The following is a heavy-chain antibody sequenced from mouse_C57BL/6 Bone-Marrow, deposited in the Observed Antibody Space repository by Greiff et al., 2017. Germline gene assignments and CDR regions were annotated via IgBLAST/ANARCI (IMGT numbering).Heavy chain of an antibody. CDR3: ARAQGGYGSPWYFDV. CDR2: ISYDGSN. CDR1: GYSITSGYY. Sequence: ESGPGLVKPSQSLSLTCSVTGYSITSGYYWNWIRQFPGNKLEWMGYISYDGSNNYNPSLKNRISITRDTSKNQFFLKLNSVTTEDTATYYCARAQGGYGSPWYFDVWGTGTTVTVSS. D-gene: IGHD1-1*01. V-gene: IGHV3-6*01. J-gene: IGHJ1*03.